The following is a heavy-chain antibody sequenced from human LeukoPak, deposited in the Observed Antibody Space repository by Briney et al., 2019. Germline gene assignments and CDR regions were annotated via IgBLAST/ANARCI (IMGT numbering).Heavy chain of an antibody. CDR1: GGTFSSYA. Sequence: SMKVSCKASGGTFSSYAISWVRQAPGQGLEWMGRIIPILGIANYAQKFQGRVTITADKSTSTAYMELSSLRSEDTAVYYCARDIDGYSSSWYSDYWGQGTLVTVSS. CDR2: IIPILGIA. D-gene: IGHD6-13*01. J-gene: IGHJ4*02. V-gene: IGHV1-69*04. CDR3: ARDIDGYSSSWYSDY.